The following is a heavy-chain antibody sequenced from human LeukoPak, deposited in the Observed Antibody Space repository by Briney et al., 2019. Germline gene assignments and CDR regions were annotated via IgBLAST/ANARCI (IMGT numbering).Heavy chain of an antibody. CDR2: ISSSGSTI. CDR1: GFTFSDYY. CDR3: ARSRPTYAFDI. Sequence: GGSLRLSCAASGFTFSDYYMSWLRQAPGKGLEWVSYISSSGSTIYYADSVKGRFTIPRDNAKNSLYLQMNSLRAEDTAVYYCARSRPTYAFDIWGQGTMVTVSS. V-gene: IGHV3-11*04. J-gene: IGHJ3*02.